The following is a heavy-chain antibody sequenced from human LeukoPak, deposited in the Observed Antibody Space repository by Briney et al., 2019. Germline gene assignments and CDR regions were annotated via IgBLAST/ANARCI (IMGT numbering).Heavy chain of an antibody. D-gene: IGHD3-10*01. Sequence: PSETLSLTCTASGGSISSSSHYWGWIRQPPGRGLEWIASIYKTGSTFYNPSLKSRVTISVDTSKNQFSLNPRSVTAADTAVYYCARHGSVRSPLGPWGQGTLVTVSS. CDR1: GGSISSSSHY. CDR2: IYKTGST. CDR3: ARHGSVRSPLGP. J-gene: IGHJ5*02. V-gene: IGHV4-39*01.